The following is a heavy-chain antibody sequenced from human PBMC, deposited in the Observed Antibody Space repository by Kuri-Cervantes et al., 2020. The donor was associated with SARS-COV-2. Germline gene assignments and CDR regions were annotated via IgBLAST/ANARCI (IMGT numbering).Heavy chain of an antibody. CDR3: ARDRGYYDFWSGYYDVWFDP. Sequence: ASVKVSCKASGYTFSTYDINWVRQASGQGLEWMGIINPSGGSTSYAQKFQGRVTMTRDTSTSTVYMELSSLRSEDTAVYYCARDRGYYDFWSGYYDVWFDPWGQGTLVTVSS. CDR1: GYTFSTYD. D-gene: IGHD3-3*01. CDR2: INPSGGST. V-gene: IGHV1-46*01. J-gene: IGHJ5*02.